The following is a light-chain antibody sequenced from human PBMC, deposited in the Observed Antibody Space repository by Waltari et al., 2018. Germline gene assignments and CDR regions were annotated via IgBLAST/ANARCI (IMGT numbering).Light chain of an antibody. V-gene: IGLV7-46*01. J-gene: IGLJ2*01. Sequence: QAVVTQEPSLTVSPGGTVTLTCASSTGPVTRGHYPYWFQQKPGQAPRLLIYATSNKHSWTPVRFSGSLLGGKAALTLSGAQPEDEADYYCLISFGGAEEIFGGGTKLTVL. CDR2: ATS. CDR3: LISFGGAEEI. CDR1: TGPVTRGHY.